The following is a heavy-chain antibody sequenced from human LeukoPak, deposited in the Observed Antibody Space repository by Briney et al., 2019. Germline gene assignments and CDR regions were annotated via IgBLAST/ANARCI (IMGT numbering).Heavy chain of an antibody. V-gene: IGHV2-5*01. CDR2: IYWNDDK. CDR1: GFSLSTSGVG. D-gene: IGHD3-3*01. Sequence: SGPTLVKPTQTLTLTCTFSGFSLSTSGVGGGWIRQPPGKALEWLALIYWNDDKRYSPSLKSRLTITKDTSKNQVVLTMTNMDPVDTATYYCAHRRASYDFWSGYYPSYYFDYWGQGTLVTVSS. CDR3: AHRRASYDFWSGYYPSYYFDY. J-gene: IGHJ4*02.